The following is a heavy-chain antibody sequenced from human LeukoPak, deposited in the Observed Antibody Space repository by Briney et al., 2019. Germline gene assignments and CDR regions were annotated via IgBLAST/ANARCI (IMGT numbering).Heavy chain of an antibody. CDR2: IHSSGNT. D-gene: IGHD4-11*01. Sequence: GGSLRLSCATSGFPVSSDYMSWVRQAPGKGLECVSLIHSSGNTYFADSVKGRFTVSRDNSKNTLYLQMNSLRAEDTAVYYCARERVEDYTTQPDYWGQGTLVTVSS. J-gene: IGHJ4*02. V-gene: IGHV3-53*01. CDR3: ARERVEDYTTQPDY. CDR1: GFPVSSDY.